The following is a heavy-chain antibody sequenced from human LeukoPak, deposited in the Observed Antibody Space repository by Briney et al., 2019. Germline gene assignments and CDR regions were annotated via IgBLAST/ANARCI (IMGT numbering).Heavy chain of an antibody. CDR1: GGSISSYY. J-gene: IGHJ6*03. CDR3: YYYFYMDV. Sequence: SETLSLTCTVSGGSISSYYWSWIRQPPGKGLEWIGYIYYSGSTNFNPSLNGRVSISRDTSKNLFSLRLRSVTAADTAVYSYYYYFYMDVWGKGTTVTVSS. V-gene: IGHV4-59*01. CDR2: IYYSGST.